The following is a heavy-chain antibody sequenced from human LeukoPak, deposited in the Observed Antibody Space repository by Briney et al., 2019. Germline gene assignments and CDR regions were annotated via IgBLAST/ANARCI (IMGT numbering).Heavy chain of an antibody. CDR1: GGSFSGYY. CDR2: INHSGST. J-gene: IGHJ5*02. Sequence: SETLSLTCAVYGGSFSGYYWSWIRQPPGKGLEWIGEINHSGSTNYNPSLKSRVTLSVDTSKNQVSLRLRYVTAADTAVYYCARGHRGFDPWGQGTLVTVSS. CDR3: ARGHRGFDP. V-gene: IGHV4-34*01. D-gene: IGHD3-10*01.